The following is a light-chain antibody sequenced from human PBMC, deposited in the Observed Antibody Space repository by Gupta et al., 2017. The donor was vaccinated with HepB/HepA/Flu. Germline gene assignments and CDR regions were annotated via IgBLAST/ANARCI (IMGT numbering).Light chain of an antibody. V-gene: IGLV2-23*02. CDR2: EVS. Sequence: QSALPQPASVSGSPRHSIPISCPGPSSDVRSYNLVSWYQQHPGKAPKLIIYEVSKRPSGVSNRFSGSKSGNTASLTIAGLQAEDEADYYCCSYAGSSTFLVFGGGTKLTVL. CDR3: CSYAGSSTFLV. J-gene: IGLJ2*01. CDR1: SSDVRSYNL.